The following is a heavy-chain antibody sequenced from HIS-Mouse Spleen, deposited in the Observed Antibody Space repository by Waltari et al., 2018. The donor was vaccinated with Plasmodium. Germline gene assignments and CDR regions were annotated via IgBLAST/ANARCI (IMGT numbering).Heavy chain of an antibody. CDR1: GFTFSSYD. CDR3: ARGPTYSSSYYFDY. Sequence: EVQLVESGGGLVQPGGSLRLSCAASGFTFSSYDMHWVRQAKGKGLGWVSAIGTDEDTYYPGHGKGRVTIAKEKAKNSLYLQMNSLRAGDTAVYYCARGPTYSSSYYFDYWGQGTLVTVSS. V-gene: IGHV3-13*01. CDR2: IGTDEDT. D-gene: IGHD6-6*01. J-gene: IGHJ4*02.